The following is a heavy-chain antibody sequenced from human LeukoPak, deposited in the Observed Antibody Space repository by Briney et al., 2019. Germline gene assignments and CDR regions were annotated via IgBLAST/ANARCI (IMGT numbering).Heavy chain of an antibody. CDR2: ISGSGGRT. CDR3: ARENGHIYGYAFLDQ. D-gene: IGHD5-18*01. Sequence: PGGSLRLSCAASGFTFSSYAMSWVRQAPGKGLEWVSAISGSGGRTYYADSVKGRFTISRDSSKNTLYLQMNSLRAEDTAFYFCARENGHIYGYAFLDQWGQGTLVTVSS. CDR1: GFTFSSYA. V-gene: IGHV3-23*01. J-gene: IGHJ4*02.